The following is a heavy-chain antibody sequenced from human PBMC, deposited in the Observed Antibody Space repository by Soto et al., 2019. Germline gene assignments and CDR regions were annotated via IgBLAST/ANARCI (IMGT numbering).Heavy chain of an antibody. CDR1: GFTFSSYW. CDR2: IRHDGSRI. CDR3: ARDTPKTGIDY. Sequence: GGSLRLSCVASGFTFSSYWMHWVRRAPGEGLVWVSHIRHDGSRITYEDSVKGRFTISRDNAKNTLYLQMNSLRVEDTAVYYYARDTPKTGIDYWGQGTLVTVSS. V-gene: IGHV3-74*03. J-gene: IGHJ4*02. D-gene: IGHD3-10*01.